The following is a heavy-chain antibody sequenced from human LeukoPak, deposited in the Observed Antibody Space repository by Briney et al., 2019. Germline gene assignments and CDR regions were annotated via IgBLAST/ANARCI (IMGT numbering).Heavy chain of an antibody. D-gene: IGHD1-1*01. Sequence: ASVKVSCKASGYTFTGYYMHWVRQAPGQGLEWMGWINPNSGGTRYAQKFQGRVTMTRDTSITTAYMELSRLRSDDTAVYYCARATGSVDYYYMAVWDKGTTVTVSS. CDR3: ARATGSVDYYYMAV. J-gene: IGHJ6*03. V-gene: IGHV1-2*02. CDR2: INPNSGGT. CDR1: GYTFTGYY.